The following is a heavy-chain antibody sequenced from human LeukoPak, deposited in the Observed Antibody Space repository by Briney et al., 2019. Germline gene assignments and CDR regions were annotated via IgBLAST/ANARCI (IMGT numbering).Heavy chain of an antibody. CDR3: ARVPISSGSYWGSYFDY. CDR1: GYTLTELS. D-gene: IGHD1-26*01. Sequence: GASVKVSCKVSGYTLTELSMHWVRQAPGKGLEWMGGFDPEDGETIYAQKFQGRVTITRNTSISTAYMELSSLRSEDTAVYYCARVPISSGSYWGSYFDYWGQGTLVTVSS. V-gene: IGHV1-24*01. CDR2: FDPEDGET. J-gene: IGHJ4*02.